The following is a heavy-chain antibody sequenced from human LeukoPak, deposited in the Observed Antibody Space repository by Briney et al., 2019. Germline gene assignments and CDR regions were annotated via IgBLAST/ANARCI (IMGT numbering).Heavy chain of an antibody. J-gene: IGHJ4*02. CDR3: ARSTVTCFDY. CDR2: IYYSGST. Sequence: SETLSLTCTVSDDSFSTSTYYWDWIRQPPGKGLEWIGSIYYSGSTYYNPSLKSRVTISVDTSKNQFSLKLSSVTAADTAVYYCARSTVTCFDYWGQGTLVTVSS. D-gene: IGHD4-17*01. CDR1: DDSFSTSTYY. V-gene: IGHV4-39*01.